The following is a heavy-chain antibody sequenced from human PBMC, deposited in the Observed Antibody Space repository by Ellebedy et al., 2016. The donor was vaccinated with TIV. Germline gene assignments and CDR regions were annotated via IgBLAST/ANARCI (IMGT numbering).Heavy chain of an antibody. J-gene: IGHJ4*02. D-gene: IGHD2-21*01. CDR2: INPNSGGT. V-gene: IGHV1-2*02. CDR1: GYTFTGYY. Sequence: ASVKVSXKASGYTFTGYYMHWVRQAPGQGLEWMGWINPNSGGTNYAQKFQGRVTMTRDTSISTAYMELSRLRSDDTAVYYCASLAYCGGDCYYFDYWGQGTLVTVSS. CDR3: ASLAYCGGDCYYFDY.